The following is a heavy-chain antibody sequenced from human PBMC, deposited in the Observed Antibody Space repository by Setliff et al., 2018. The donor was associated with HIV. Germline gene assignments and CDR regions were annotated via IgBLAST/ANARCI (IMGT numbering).Heavy chain of an antibody. CDR1: GLTFSSYA. D-gene: IGHD3-22*01. CDR2: ISGSGCSP. J-gene: IGHJ4*02. Sequence: GGSLRLSCAASGLTFSSYAMSWVRQAPGKGLEWVSSISGSGCSPYYADSVKGRFTISRDNSKNTLYLQMNSLRAEDTAVYYCAKDLVYYDSSGDLDYWGQGTLVTVSS. CDR3: AKDLVYYDSSGDLDY. V-gene: IGHV3-23*01.